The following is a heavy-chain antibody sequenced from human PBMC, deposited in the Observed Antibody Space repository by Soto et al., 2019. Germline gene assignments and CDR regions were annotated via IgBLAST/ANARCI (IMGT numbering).Heavy chain of an antibody. CDR1: GGTFSSYA. CDR3: AKRRDGYNRFWYFDL. J-gene: IGHJ2*01. Sequence: QVQLVQSGAEVKKPGSSVKVSCKASGGTFSSYAISWVRQAPGQGLEWMGGIIPIFGTANYAQKFQGRVTITADESTSTAYMELSSLRSEDTAVYYCAKRRDGYNRFWYFDLWGRGTLVTVSS. D-gene: IGHD5-12*01. V-gene: IGHV1-69*12. CDR2: IIPIFGTA.